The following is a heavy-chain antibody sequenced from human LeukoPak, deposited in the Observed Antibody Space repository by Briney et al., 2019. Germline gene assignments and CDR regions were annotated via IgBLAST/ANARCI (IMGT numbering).Heavy chain of an antibody. J-gene: IGHJ4*02. D-gene: IGHD5-18*01. CDR2: IYYSGTA. V-gene: IGHV4-30-4*08. CDR3: ARAKGYSYGPFDY. Sequence: SQTLSLTCTVSGGSISSGDYYWSWIRHPPRKGLGWIGYIYYSGTAYYNPSLKSRVTISADTSKNQFSLKLSSVTAADTAVYYCARAKGYSYGPFDYWGQGTRVTVSS. CDR1: GGSISSGDYY.